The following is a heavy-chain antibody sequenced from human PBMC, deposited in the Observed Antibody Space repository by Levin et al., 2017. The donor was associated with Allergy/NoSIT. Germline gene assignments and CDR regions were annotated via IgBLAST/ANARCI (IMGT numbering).Heavy chain of an antibody. D-gene: IGHD6-19*01. J-gene: IGHJ4*02. CDR1: GFTFSSYW. Sequence: GESLKISCAASGFTFSSYWMHWVRQAPGKGLVWVSRTNSDGSSISYADSVKGRFTISRDNAKNTLYLQMNSLRAEDTAVFYCTRGHNSSGWRGISGLSDYWGQGTLVTVSS. V-gene: IGHV3-74*01. CDR2: TNSDGSSI. CDR3: TRGHNSSGWRGISGLSDY.